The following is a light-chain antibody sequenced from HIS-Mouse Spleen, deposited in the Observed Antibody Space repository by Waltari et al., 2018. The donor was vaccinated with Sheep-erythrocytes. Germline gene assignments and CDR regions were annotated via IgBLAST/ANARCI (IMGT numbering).Light chain of an antibody. J-gene: IGLJ2*01. V-gene: IGLV2-14*01. CDR1: SSDVGGYNY. Sequence: QSALTQPRSVSGSPGQSVTISCTGTSSDVGGYNYVSWYQQHPGKAPKLMIYDVSKRPSGVSNRFSGSKSGNTASLTSSGLQAEDEADYYCSSYTSSSTPVVFGGGTKLTVL. CDR3: SSYTSSSTPVV. CDR2: DVS.